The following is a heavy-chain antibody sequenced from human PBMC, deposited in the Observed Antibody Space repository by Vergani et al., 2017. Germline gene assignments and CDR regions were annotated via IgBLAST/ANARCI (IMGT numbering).Heavy chain of an antibody. CDR1: GFTFSSYD. J-gene: IGHJ1*01. CDR3: AKDPGVVVVTALAEYFQH. D-gene: IGHD2-21*02. CDR2: IGTAGDT. V-gene: IGHV3-13*01. Sequence: EVQLVESGGGLVQPGGSLRLSCAASGFTFSSYDMHWVRQATGKGLEWVSAIGTAGDTYYPGSVKGRFTISRENAKNSLYLQMNSLRAGDTAVYYCAKDPGVVVVTALAEYFQHWGQGTLVTVSS.